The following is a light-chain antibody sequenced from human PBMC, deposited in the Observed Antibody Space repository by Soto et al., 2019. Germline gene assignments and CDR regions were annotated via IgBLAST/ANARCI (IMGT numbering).Light chain of an antibody. CDR1: QSVSSSY. J-gene: IGKJ5*01. V-gene: IGKV3D-20*02. Sequence: NVLMESPGTLSLSPGERATLSCVASQSVSSSYLAWYQQKPGQAPRLLIYDASRRATGIPDRFSGSGSGTDFSLTISSLEPEDFAVYYCQQRSNWITFGQGTRLEIK. CDR3: QQRSNWIT. CDR2: DAS.